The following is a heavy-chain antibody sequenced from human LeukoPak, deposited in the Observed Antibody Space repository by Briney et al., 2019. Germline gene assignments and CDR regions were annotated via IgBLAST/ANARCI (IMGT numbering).Heavy chain of an antibody. CDR1: GFKLGDYG. CDR2: INWNGGAT. CDR3: ARVSKLSYFYFCFMDV. D-gene: IGHD2-21*02. J-gene: IGHJ6*03. Sequence: PGGSLRLSCVAPGFKLGDYGMVWARHVPGKGLEWVSGINWNGGATGYVDSVKGRFTISRDGPKNSLYLQMDGLRPEDTALSYSARVSKLSYFYFCFMDVWGRGTTVTVSS. V-gene: IGHV3-20*04.